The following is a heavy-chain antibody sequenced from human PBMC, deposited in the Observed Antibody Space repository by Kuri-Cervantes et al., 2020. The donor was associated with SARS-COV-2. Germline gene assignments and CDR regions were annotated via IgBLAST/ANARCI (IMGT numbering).Heavy chain of an antibody. D-gene: IGHD5-12*01. CDR3: ARDLSGYNRFDP. V-gene: IGHV4-30-4*01. J-gene: IGHJ5*02. Sequence: LRLSCTVSGGSISSGDYYWSWIRQPPGKALEWIGYIYYSGSTYYNPSLKSRVTISVDTSKNQFSLNLTSVTAADTAVYYCARDLSGYNRFDPWGQGTLVTVSS. CDR1: GGSISSGDYY. CDR2: IYYSGST.